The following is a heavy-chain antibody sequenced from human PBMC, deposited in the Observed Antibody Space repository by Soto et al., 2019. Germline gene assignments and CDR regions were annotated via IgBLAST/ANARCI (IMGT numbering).Heavy chain of an antibody. CDR2: ISYDGSNE. J-gene: IGHJ4*02. Sequence: QVQVVESGGGVVQPGRSLRLSCAASGFTFSTYAMHWVRQAPGKGLEWVAVISYDGSNEYYVDSVKGRFTISRDNSKNTLYLQMNSLREEGTAGYDCARGSAGHYNSGTLLDWGQGTLVTVSS. CDR3: ARGSAGHYNSGTLLD. V-gene: IGHV3-30-3*01. D-gene: IGHD3-10*01. CDR1: GFTFSTYA.